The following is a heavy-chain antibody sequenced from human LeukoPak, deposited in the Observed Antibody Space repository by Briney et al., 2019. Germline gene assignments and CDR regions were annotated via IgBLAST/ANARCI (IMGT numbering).Heavy chain of an antibody. J-gene: IGHJ5*02. V-gene: IGHV4-38-2*01. D-gene: IGHD3-3*01. CDR3: ARLAYYDFWSGRSNWFDP. Sequence: SETLSLTCAVPGYSISSGYYWGWIRQPPGKGLEWIGSIYHSGSTYYNPSLKSRVTISVDTSKNQFSLKLSSVTAADTAVYYCARLAYYDFWSGRSNWFDPWGQGTLVTVSS. CDR1: GYSISSGYY. CDR2: IYHSGST.